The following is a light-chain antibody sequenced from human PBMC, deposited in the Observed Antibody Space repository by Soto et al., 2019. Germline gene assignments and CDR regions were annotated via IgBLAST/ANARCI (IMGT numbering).Light chain of an antibody. J-gene: IGLJ3*02. CDR1: GSNIGSNT. CDR2: FND. CDR3: SAWDDSLSGPV. Sequence: QSVLTQPPSASGAPGQRVTFSCSGSGSNIGSNTVHWYQQVPGAAPKLLIYFNDQRPSGVPDRFSGSKSGTSASLAISGLQPDDEADYSCSAWDDSLSGPVFGGGTKVTVL. V-gene: IGLV1-44*01.